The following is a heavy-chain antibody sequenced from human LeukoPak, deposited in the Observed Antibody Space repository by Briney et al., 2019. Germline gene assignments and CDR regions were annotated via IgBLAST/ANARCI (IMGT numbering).Heavy chain of an antibody. CDR3: ARDLGPGSSRYMDV. Sequence: PGGSLRLSCAVSGITLSNYGMSWVRQAPGKGLEWVAGISDSGGRTNYADSVKGRFTISRDNSKNTLYLQMNSLRAEDTAVYYCARDLGPGSSRYMDVWGKGTTVTVSS. D-gene: IGHD1-26*01. CDR1: GITLSNYG. CDR2: ISDSGGRT. V-gene: IGHV3-23*01. J-gene: IGHJ6*03.